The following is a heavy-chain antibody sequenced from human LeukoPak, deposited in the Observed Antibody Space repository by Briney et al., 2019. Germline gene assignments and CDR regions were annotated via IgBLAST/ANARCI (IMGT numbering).Heavy chain of an antibody. CDR2: IYYSGST. D-gene: IGHD6-13*01. Sequence: TSETLSLTCTVSGGSISSSSYYWGWIRQPLGKGLEWIGSIYYSGSTYYNPSLKSRVTISVDTSKNQFSLKLSSVTAADTAVYYCARDKLGSSWFWFDPWGQGTLVTVSS. J-gene: IGHJ5*02. V-gene: IGHV4-39*07. CDR3: ARDKLGSSWFWFDP. CDR1: GGSISSSSYY.